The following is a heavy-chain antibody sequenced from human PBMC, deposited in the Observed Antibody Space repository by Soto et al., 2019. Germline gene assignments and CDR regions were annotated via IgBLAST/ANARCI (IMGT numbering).Heavy chain of an antibody. CDR2: MSSDGSKI. V-gene: IGHV3-30*18. Sequence: QVQLVESGGGAVQPGESLRLSCVASGFDFTYYAMHWVRQAPGKGLESVAVMSSDGSKIHHTDSVKGRFTISRDNSKNTLYLPMNSLRTEDTAVYFCAKDEGVGGTLGLFDYWGQGTLVSVSS. CDR1: GFDFTYYA. J-gene: IGHJ4*02. D-gene: IGHD1-26*01. CDR3: AKDEGVGGTLGLFDY.